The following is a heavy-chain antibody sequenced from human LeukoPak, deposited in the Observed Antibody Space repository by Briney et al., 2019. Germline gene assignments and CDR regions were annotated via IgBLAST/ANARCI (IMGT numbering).Heavy chain of an antibody. V-gene: IGHV3-21*01. J-gene: IGHJ3*02. CDR1: GFTFSSYS. CDR3: ARKVAFDI. CDR2: ISSSSSYI. Sequence: GGSLRLSRAASGFTFSSYSMNWVRQAPGKGLDWASSISSSSSYIYYADSVKGRFTISRDNAKNSLYLQMNSLRAEDTAVYYCARKVAFDIWGQGTMVTVSS.